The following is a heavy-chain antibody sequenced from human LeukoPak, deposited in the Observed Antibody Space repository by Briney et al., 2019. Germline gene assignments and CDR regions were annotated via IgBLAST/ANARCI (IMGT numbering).Heavy chain of an antibody. CDR3: AKDTRTYYYDSSGYGDAFDI. Sequence: PGGSLRLSCAASGFTFSSYGMHWVRQAPGKGLEWVAFIRYDGSNKYYTDSVKGRFTTSRDNSKNTLYLQMNSLRAEDTAVYYCAKDTRTYYYDSSGYGDAFDIWGQGTMVTVSS. CDR1: GFTFSSYG. V-gene: IGHV3-30*02. CDR2: IRYDGSNK. D-gene: IGHD3-22*01. J-gene: IGHJ3*02.